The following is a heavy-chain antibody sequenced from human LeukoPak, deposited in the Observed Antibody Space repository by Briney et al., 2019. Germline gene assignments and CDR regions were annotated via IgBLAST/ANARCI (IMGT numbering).Heavy chain of an antibody. J-gene: IGHJ4*01. V-gene: IGHV3-72*01. CDR2: SRDKGNSYTT. Sequence: GGSLRLSCAASGFTFSSYEMTWVRQAPGKGLEWVGRSRDKGNSYTTAYAASVRGRFTVSRDDSKNSLYLQMNSLKIEDTAVYYCTKLARAPRDFDYWGQGTLVTVSS. D-gene: IGHD3-10*01. CDR3: TKLARAPRDFDY. CDR1: GFTFSSYE.